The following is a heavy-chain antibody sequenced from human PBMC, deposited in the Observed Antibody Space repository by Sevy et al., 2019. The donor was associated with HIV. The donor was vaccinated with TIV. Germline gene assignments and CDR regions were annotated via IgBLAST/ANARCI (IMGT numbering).Heavy chain of an antibody. CDR2: IKQDGSEK. D-gene: IGHD1-26*01. CDR3: ARDSDSTRYYYMDV. Sequence: GGSLSLSCAVSGFTFSSYWMSWVRQAPGKGLEWVDNIKQDGSEKYYVDSVKGRFTISRDNAKKSLYLQMNSLRAEDTAVYYCARDSDSTRYYYMDVWGKGTTVTVSS. V-gene: IGHV3-7*01. J-gene: IGHJ6*03. CDR1: GFTFSSYW.